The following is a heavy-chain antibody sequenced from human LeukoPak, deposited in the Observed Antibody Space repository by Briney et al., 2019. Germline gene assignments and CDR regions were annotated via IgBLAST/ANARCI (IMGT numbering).Heavy chain of an antibody. Sequence: GRSLRLSCAASGFTFSSYGMHWVRQAPGKRLEWVAVIWYDGSNKYYADSVKGRFTISRDNSKNTLYLQMNSLRAEDTAVYYCARDQSGSYPLDYWGQGTLVTVSS. CDR2: IWYDGSNK. CDR3: ARDQSGSYPLDY. CDR1: GFTFSSYG. J-gene: IGHJ4*02. D-gene: IGHD1-26*01. V-gene: IGHV3-33*01.